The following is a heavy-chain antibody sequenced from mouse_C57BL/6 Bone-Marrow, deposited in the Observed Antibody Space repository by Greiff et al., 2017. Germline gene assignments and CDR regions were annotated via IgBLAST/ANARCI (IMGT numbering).Heavy chain of an antibody. CDR1: GYTFTDYE. Sequence: QVQLQQSGAELVRPGASVTLSCKASGYTFTDYEMPWVKQTPVHGLEWIGAIDPATGGTAYNQKFKGKAILTADKSSSAAYMALRSLTSEDSAVYYCTRVLRGFAYWGQGALVTVSA. V-gene: IGHV1-15*01. CDR2: IDPATGGT. CDR3: TRVLRGFAY. J-gene: IGHJ3*01.